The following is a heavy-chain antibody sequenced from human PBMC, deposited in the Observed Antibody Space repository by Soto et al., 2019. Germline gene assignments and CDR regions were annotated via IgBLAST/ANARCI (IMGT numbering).Heavy chain of an antibody. V-gene: IGHV1-2*02. CDR1: GYTFTGYH. CDR2: INPNSGGT. J-gene: IGHJ3*02. D-gene: IGHD6-19*01. Sequence: ASVKVSCKASGYTFTGYHMHWVRQAPGQGLEWMGWINPNSGGTYYAQKFQGRVTMTRVTSISTAYMELSRLRSDDTAVYCCARVRYSSGWYGDAFDIWGQGTMVTVSS. CDR3: ARVRYSSGWYGDAFDI.